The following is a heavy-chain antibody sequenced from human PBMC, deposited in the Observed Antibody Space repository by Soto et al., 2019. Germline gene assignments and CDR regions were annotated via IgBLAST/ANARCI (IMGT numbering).Heavy chain of an antibody. CDR2: ISGSGGST. V-gene: IGHV3-23*01. CDR3: AKDRWCGYDWFDS. J-gene: IGHJ5*01. D-gene: IGHD2-8*02. CDR1: GFTFSSYA. Sequence: EVQLLESGGGLVQPGGSLRLSCAASGFTFSSYAMSWVRQAPGKGLEWVSAISGSGGSTFYADSVKGRFTISRDTSKNALFLQMSSLRAEDTAVYYGAKDRWCGYDWFDSWGQGTLVTVSS.